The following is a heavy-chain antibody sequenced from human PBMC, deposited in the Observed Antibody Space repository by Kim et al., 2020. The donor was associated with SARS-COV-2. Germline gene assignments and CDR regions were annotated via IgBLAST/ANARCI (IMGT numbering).Heavy chain of an antibody. D-gene: IGHD3-10*01. V-gene: IGHV4-61*02. Sequence: SETLSLTCTVSGGSISSGSYYWSWIRQPAGKGLEWIGRIYSSGSTNYNPSLKSRVTISVDTSKNQFSLKLSSVTAADTAVYYCARERLITMVRGVNYFYYGMDGWGQGTTVTVSS. CDR1: GGSISSGSYY. CDR3: ARERLITMVRGVNYFYYGMDG. CDR2: IYSSGST. J-gene: IGHJ6*02.